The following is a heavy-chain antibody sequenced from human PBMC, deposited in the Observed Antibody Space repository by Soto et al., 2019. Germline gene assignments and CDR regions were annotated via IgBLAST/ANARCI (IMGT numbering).Heavy chain of an antibody. CDR3: AREEPYYDFWSGNALLL. CDR2: IHNSGIT. D-gene: IGHD3-3*01. J-gene: IGHJ4*02. V-gene: IGHV4-30-4*02. Sequence: SETLSLTCTVSGGSISSGDYYWSWVRQSPGKGLEWIGYIHNSGITYYNPSLKSRVIISLDTSKNQFSLKLSSVTAADTAVYYCAREEPYYDFWSGNALLLWGQGTLVTVSS. CDR1: GGSISSGDYY.